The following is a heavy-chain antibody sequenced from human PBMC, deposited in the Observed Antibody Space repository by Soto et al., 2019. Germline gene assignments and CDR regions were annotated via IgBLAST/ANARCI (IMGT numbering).Heavy chain of an antibody. CDR2: MNPNSGNT. CDR1: GYTFTGYD. Sequence: QAQLVQSGAEVKKPGASVKVSCKASGYTFTGYDINWVRQATGQGLEWMGWMNPNSGNTGYAQNFQGRVTMTRDNSITTAYMELTSLRDDDPAVYYCAGEKVGTTGIDFWDQGTLVTVSS. D-gene: IGHD1-26*01. V-gene: IGHV1-8*01. CDR3: AGEKVGTTGIDF. J-gene: IGHJ4*02.